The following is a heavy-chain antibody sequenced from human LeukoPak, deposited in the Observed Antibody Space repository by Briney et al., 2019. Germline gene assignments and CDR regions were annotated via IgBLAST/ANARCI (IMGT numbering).Heavy chain of an antibody. CDR2: INHSGST. CDR1: GGSISSGGYY. D-gene: IGHD3-10*01. V-gene: IGHV4-39*07. CDR3: ARGTYYYGSGSYWGELPFDY. J-gene: IGHJ4*02. Sequence: PSETLSLTCTVSGGSISSGGYYWSWIRQPPGKGLEWIGEINHSGSTNYNPSLKSRVTISVDTSKNQFSLKLSSVTAADTAVYYCARGTYYYGSGSYWGELPFDYWGQGTLVTVSS.